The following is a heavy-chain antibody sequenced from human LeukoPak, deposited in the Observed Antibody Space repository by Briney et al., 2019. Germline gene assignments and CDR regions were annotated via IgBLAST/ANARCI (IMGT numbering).Heavy chain of an antibody. CDR1: GGFISSYY. CDR3: ARARDWSAGSWFDP. V-gene: IGHV4-59*01. Sequence: SETLSFTCIVSGGFISSYYWNWIRQPPGKGLEWIGNIFYRGATNYNPSLKSRVIMSVDTSKNQFSLKLYSVTAADTAMYYCARARDWSAGSWFDPWGQGILVTVSS. CDR2: IFYRGAT. J-gene: IGHJ5*02. D-gene: IGHD3/OR15-3a*01.